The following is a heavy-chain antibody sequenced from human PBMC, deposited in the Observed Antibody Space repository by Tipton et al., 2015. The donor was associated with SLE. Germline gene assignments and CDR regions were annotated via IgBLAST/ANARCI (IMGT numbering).Heavy chain of an antibody. J-gene: IGHJ3*02. V-gene: IGHV4-59*01. CDR1: GGSITTYY. CDR2: IYSSGNT. D-gene: IGHD6-13*01. Sequence: TLSLTCTVSGGSITTYYWTWIRQPPGKGLEWIGYIYSSGNTYYNPSLKSRVTISVDTSKNQFSLKLSSVTAADTAVYYCARVSGSSWADALDIWGQGTMVTVSS. CDR3: ARVSGSSWADALDI.